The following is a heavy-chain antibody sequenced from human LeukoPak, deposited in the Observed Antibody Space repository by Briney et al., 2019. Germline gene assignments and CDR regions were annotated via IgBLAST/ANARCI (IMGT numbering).Heavy chain of an antibody. CDR2: IYYSGST. J-gene: IGHJ4*02. V-gene: IGHV4-59*12. Sequence: SETLSLTCTVSGGSISSYYWSWIRQPPGKGLEWIGYIYYSGSTNYNPSLKSRVTISVDTSKNQFSLKLSSVTAADTAVYYCARELIAAASRYYFDYWGQGTLVTVSS. D-gene: IGHD6-13*01. CDR3: ARELIAAASRYYFDY. CDR1: GGSISSYY.